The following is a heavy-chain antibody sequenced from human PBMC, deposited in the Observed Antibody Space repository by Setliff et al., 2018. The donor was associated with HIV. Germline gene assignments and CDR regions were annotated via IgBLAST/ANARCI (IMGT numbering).Heavy chain of an antibody. J-gene: IGHJ3*01. CDR1: GASIKDYY. Sequence: SETLSLTCTVSGASIKDYYWKWIRQPPGKGLERIGFAHHSGVTSYNPSLHSRVIIAVDTSRNQFSLRVNSITAADTALYYCARWGEPTIQAFDVWGLGTMVTVSS. CDR3: ARWGEPTIQAFDV. D-gene: IGHD1-1*01. CDR2: AHHSGVT. V-gene: IGHV4-59*08.